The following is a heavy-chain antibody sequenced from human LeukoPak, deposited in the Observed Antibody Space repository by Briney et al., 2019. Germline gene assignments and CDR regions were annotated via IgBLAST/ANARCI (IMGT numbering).Heavy chain of an antibody. CDR2: VYYSGTA. Sequence: SETLSLTCTVSGGSISGSTYYWGWIRQPPGKGLECIGSVYYSGTAYHNPSLKSRGTISVDTSKNQFSLKLSSVTAADTAVYFCAKHEGCSTTSCTGDWFDPWGQGILVTVSS. V-gene: IGHV4-39*01. J-gene: IGHJ5*02. CDR3: AKHEGCSTTSCTGDWFDP. D-gene: IGHD2-2*01. CDR1: GGSISGSTYY.